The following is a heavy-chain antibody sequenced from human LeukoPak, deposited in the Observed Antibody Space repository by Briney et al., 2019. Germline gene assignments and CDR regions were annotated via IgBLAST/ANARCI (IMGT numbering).Heavy chain of an antibody. CDR2: ISGSGGST. CDR3: AKDTSWGPAAGTSGAFDT. J-gene: IGHJ3*02. V-gene: IGHV3-23*01. CDR1: GFTFSSYA. D-gene: IGHD6-13*01. Sequence: SGGSLRLSCAASGFTFSSYAMSWVRKAPGKGLEWVSAISGSGGSTYYADSVKGRFTISRDNSKNTLYLQMNSLRAEDTAVYYCAKDTSWGPAAGTSGAFDTWGQGTMVTVSS.